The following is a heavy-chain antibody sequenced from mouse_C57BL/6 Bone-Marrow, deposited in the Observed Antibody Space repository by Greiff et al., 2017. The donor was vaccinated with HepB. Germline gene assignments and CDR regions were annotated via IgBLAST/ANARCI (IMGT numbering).Heavy chain of an antibody. D-gene: IGHD1-1*01. Sequence: QVQLKESGAELARPGASVKLSCKASGYTFTSYGISWVKQSTGQGLEWIGEIYPRSGNTYYNEKFKGKATLTADKSSSTAYMELRSLTSEDSAVYFCARPYYGSSPPFAYWGQGTLVTVSA. CDR3: ARPYYGSSPPFAY. CDR2: IYPRSGNT. J-gene: IGHJ3*01. V-gene: IGHV1-81*01. CDR1: GYTFTSYG.